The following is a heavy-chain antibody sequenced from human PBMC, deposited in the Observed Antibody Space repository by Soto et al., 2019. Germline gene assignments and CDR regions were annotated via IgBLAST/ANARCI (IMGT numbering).Heavy chain of an antibody. D-gene: IGHD7-27*01. CDR1: GYTFTNYD. CDR3: ARNIYELGVFDY. V-gene: IGHV1-8*01. CDR2: MTPNSGNT. J-gene: IGHJ4*02. Sequence: QVQLVQSGAEVKKPGASVKVSCKASGYTFTNYDINWVRQDTGQGLEWMGCMTPNSGNTGYAQKFQGRVTMTRDTSKNTAYMELSSLKSEDTAVYYCARNIYELGVFDYWGQGTLVTVSS.